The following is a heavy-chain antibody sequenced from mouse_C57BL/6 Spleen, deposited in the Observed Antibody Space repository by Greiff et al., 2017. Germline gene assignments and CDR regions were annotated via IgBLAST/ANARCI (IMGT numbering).Heavy chain of an antibody. CDR2: ISSGSSTI. CDR3: ARPGLLLYWYFDV. V-gene: IGHV5-17*01. J-gene: IGHJ1*03. D-gene: IGHD1-1*01. Sequence: DVKLVESGGGLVKPGGSLKLSCAASGFTFSDYGMHWVRQAPEKGLEWVAYISSGSSTIYYADTVKGRFTISRDNAKNTLFLQMTSLRSEDTAMYYCARPGLLLYWYFDVWGTGTTVTVSS. CDR1: GFTFSDYG.